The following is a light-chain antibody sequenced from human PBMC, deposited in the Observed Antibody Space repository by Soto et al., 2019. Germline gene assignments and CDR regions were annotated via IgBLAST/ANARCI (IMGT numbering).Light chain of an antibody. J-gene: IGKJ4*01. Sequence: DIQMTQSPSTLSASVGDRVTITCRASQTINSWLVWYQQKPGKAPKLLIYATSNLESGVPSRFSGSGSGTEFSLTISSLQPDDFATYYCQQYKSFSLTFGGGTRVEVK. CDR3: QQYKSFSLT. CDR1: QTINSW. V-gene: IGKV1-5*03. CDR2: ATS.